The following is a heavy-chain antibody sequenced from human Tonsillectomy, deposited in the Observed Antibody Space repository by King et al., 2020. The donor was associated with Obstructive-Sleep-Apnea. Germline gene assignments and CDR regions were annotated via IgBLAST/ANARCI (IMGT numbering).Heavy chain of an antibody. Sequence: VQLQESGPGLVKPSETLSLTCTVSGYSITSDYYWGWIRQPPGKGLEWIGSIYRSGSTYYNPSLKSRVTISIDTSKNQFSLKLSSVTTADTAVYYCARDRVDDILTGYCFDYWGQGTLVTVSS. CDR3: ARDRVDDILTGYCFDY. J-gene: IGHJ4*02. V-gene: IGHV4-38-2*02. D-gene: IGHD3-9*01. CDR1: GYSITSDYY. CDR2: IYRSGST.